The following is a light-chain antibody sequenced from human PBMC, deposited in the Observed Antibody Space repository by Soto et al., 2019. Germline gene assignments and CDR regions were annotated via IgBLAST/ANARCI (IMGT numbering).Light chain of an antibody. CDR2: NNN. CDR3: AAWDDSLNGHVV. V-gene: IGLV1-44*01. CDR1: SSNIGSNT. J-gene: IGLJ2*01. Sequence: QSALTQPPSASGTPGQRVTISCSGSSSNIGSNTVNWYQQLPGTAPKLLIYNNNHRPSGVPDRFSGSKSGTSASLAISGLQSEDEADYYCAAWDDSLNGHVVFGGGTKLTVL.